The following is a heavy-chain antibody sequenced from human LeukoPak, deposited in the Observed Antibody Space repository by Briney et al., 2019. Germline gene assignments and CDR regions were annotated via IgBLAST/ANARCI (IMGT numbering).Heavy chain of an antibody. J-gene: IGHJ4*02. CDR2: ISGSGGST. CDR3: ASSSFGLLLDY. V-gene: IGHV3-23*01. Sequence: GGSLRLSCAASGFTFSSYAMSWVRQAPGKGLECVSAISGSGGSTYYADSVKGRFTLSRDNSKNTLYLQMNSLRAEDTAVYYCASSSFGLLLDYWGQGTLVTVSS. D-gene: IGHD4-23*01. CDR1: GFTFSSYA.